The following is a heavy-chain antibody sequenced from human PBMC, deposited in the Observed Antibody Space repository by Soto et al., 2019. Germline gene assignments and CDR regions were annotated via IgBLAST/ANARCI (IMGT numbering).Heavy chain of an antibody. CDR1: GFTFSVYA. V-gene: IGHV3-23*01. Sequence: EVQLLESGGGLVQPGGSLRLSCAASGFTFSVYAMSWVRQAPGKGLECVSGISGSGGSTSYADSVKGRFTISRDNSKNPLSLQMTRLRAEDTAVYYCATALYGGHDYWGPGTLVTVSS. CDR2: ISGSGGST. J-gene: IGHJ4*02. CDR3: ATALYGGHDY. D-gene: IGHD4-17*01.